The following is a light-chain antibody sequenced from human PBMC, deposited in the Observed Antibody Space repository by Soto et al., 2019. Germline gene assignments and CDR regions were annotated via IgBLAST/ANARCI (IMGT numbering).Light chain of an antibody. CDR1: QSVSTNS. Sequence: IDLTHSQGSLSFSPWYRSTLSVRASQSVSTNSLVWYQQKAGLPPRLLIYGAFSRATGIPDRFSGSGSGTDFTLTISRLEPEDFAVYYCQQFGSPWTFGQGTKVDIK. J-gene: IGKJ1*01. CDR3: QQFGSPWT. CDR2: GAF. V-gene: IGKV3-20*01.